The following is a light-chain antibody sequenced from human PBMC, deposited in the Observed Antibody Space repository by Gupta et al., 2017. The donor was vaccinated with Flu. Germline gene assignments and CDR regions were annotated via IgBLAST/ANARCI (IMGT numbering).Light chain of an antibody. CDR3: QVGDSSRGV. Sequence: SYALTQPLSVSAALGQTARITCWGNNIGSKNVHRYQQKPGQAPLLVIYRDSNRPAGIPERFSGSNSGNTATLTIGRAQAGDEDDYYWQVGDSSRGVVGGGTKLTVL. V-gene: IGLV3-9*01. J-gene: IGLJ2*01. CDR2: RDS. CDR1: NIGSKN.